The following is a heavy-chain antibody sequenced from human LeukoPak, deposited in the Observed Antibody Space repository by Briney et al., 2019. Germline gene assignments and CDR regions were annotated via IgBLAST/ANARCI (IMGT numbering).Heavy chain of an antibody. J-gene: IGHJ4*02. CDR3: ARGRWSDY. D-gene: IGHD5-24*01. CDR2: IKEDGTKK. CDR1: VFTFSAHW. V-gene: IGHV3-7*01. Sequence: GGSLRLACAAPVFTFSAHWMAWVRQARGKGLEWVANIKEDGTKKNYVDSVKGRFNISRDNVKKSLYLEMNSLRVEDTAVYYCARGRWSDYWGQGTQVTVSS.